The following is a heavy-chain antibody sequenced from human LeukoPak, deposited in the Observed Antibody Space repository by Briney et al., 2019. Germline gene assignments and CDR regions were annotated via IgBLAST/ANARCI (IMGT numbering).Heavy chain of an antibody. J-gene: IGHJ4*02. V-gene: IGHV1-2*02. Sequence: GASVKVSCKASGYTFTAYYIHWVRQAPGQGLEWMGWIIPYSGGTNYAQKFQGRVTMTRDTSISTAYMELSRLRSDDTAVYYCAREDDSSGGTFDYWGQGTLVTVSS. D-gene: IGHD3-22*01. CDR3: AREDDSSGGTFDY. CDR2: IIPYSGGT. CDR1: GYTFTAYY.